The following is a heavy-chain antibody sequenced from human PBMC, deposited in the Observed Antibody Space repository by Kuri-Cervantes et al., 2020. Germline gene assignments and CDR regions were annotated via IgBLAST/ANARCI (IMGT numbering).Heavy chain of an antibody. V-gene: IGHV4-59*08. Sequence: GSLRLSCTVSGGSISSYYWSWIRQPPGKGLEWIGYIYYSGSTNYNPSLKSRVTISVDTSKNQFSLKLSSVTAADTAVYYCARAFSNDYVWGSPPAFDIWGQGTMVTVSS. D-gene: IGHD3-16*01. CDR1: GGSISSYY. J-gene: IGHJ3*02. CDR3: ARAFSNDYVWGSPPAFDI. CDR2: IYYSGST.